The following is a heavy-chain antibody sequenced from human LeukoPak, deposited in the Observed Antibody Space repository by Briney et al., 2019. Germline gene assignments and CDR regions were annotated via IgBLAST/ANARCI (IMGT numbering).Heavy chain of an antibody. CDR1: GGSISSSSYY. Sequence: ETLSLTCTVSGGSISSSSYYWGWVRQAPGKGLEWVANIKQDGSEKYYVDSVKGRFTISRDNSKSTLYLQMNSLRAEDTAVYYCAKDGGNYYDTGGNYLMRSYMDVWGKGTTVTVSS. CDR3: AKDGGNYYDTGGNYLMRSYMDV. D-gene: IGHD3-22*01. J-gene: IGHJ6*03. CDR2: IKQDGSEK. V-gene: IGHV3-7*01.